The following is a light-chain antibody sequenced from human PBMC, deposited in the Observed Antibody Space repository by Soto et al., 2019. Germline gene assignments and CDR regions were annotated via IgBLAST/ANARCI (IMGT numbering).Light chain of an antibody. CDR1: QSISSW. CDR3: QHYNSYSEA. Sequence: IHMTQSPSTLSASVGDGVTITCRASQSISSWLAWYQQKPGKAPKLLIYKASTLKSGVPSRFSGSGSGTEFTLTISSLQPDDFATYYCQHYNSYSEAFGQGTKVDIK. V-gene: IGKV1-5*03. J-gene: IGKJ1*01. CDR2: KAS.